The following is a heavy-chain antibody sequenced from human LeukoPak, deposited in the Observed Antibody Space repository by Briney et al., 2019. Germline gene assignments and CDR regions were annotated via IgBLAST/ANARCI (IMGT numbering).Heavy chain of an antibody. CDR3: AREGGEWFDP. Sequence: ASVKVSCKASGGTFSSYAISWVRQAPGQGLEWMGRINPILGIANYAQKFQGRVTITADKSTSTAYMELSSLRSEDTAVYYCAREGGEWFDPWGQGTLVTVSS. V-gene: IGHV1-69*04. CDR2: INPILGIA. CDR1: GGTFSSYA. D-gene: IGHD2-21*01. J-gene: IGHJ5*02.